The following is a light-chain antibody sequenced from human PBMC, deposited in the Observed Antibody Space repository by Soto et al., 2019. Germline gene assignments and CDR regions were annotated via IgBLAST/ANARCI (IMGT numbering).Light chain of an antibody. J-gene: IGLJ3*02. CDR1: SGHSSYA. CDR3: QTWGTGFWV. V-gene: IGLV4-69*01. Sequence: QSVLTQSPSASASLGASVKLTCTLSSGHSSYAIAWHQQQPEKGPRYLMNLNSDGSHIKGDGIPDRFSGSSSGAERYLTISSLQSEDEADYYCQTWGTGFWVFGGGTKLTVL. CDR2: LNSDGSH.